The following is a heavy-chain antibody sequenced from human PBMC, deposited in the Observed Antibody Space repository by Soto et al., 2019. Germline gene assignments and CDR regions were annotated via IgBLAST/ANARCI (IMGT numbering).Heavy chain of an antibody. CDR1: GDSIISSDFY. CDR3: ARHSLALRKNNWFDP. J-gene: IGHJ5*02. CDR2: IFYLGSS. D-gene: IGHD3-3*02. Sequence: SETLSLTCTVSGDSIISSDFYWGWVRQPPGKGLEWIGGIFYLGSSYYNPSLKSRVTMSVDTSKNQFSLRLRSVTAADTALYFCARHSLALRKNNWFDPWGQGIMVTVSS. V-gene: IGHV4-39*01.